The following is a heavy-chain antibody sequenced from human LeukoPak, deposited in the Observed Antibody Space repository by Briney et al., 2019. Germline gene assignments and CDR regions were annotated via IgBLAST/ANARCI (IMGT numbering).Heavy chain of an antibody. CDR3: AKDRSQNWSGYSAGAFDL. D-gene: IGHD3-3*01. V-gene: IGHV3-7*03. J-gene: IGHJ3*01. CDR2: IKQDGSEK. CDR1: GFTFSSYW. Sequence: GGSLRLSCAASGFTFSSYWMSWVRQAPGKGLEWVANIKQDGSEKYYVDSVKGRFTISRDNAKNSLDLEMKSLRPEDMAFYYCAKDRSQNWSGYSAGAFDLWGQGTMVTVSS.